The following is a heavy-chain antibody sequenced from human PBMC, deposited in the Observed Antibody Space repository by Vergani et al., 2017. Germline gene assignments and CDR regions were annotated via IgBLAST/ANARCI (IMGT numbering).Heavy chain of an antibody. V-gene: IGHV3-11*01. CDR2: ISSSGSTI. D-gene: IGHD3-10*01. Sequence: QVQLQESGPGLVKPSQTLSLTCTVSGGSISSYYWSWIRQPPGKGLEWVSYISSSGSTIYYADSVKGRFTISRDNAKNSLYLQMNSLRAEDTAVYYCARRPMVRGGDYYYYGMDVWGQGTTVTVSS. CDR1: GGSISSYY. J-gene: IGHJ6*02. CDR3: ARRPMVRGGDYYYYGMDV.